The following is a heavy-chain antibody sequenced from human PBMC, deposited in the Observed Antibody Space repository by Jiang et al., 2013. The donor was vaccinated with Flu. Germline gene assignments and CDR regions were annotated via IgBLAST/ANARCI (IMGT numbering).Heavy chain of an antibody. V-gene: IGHV4-59*01. Sequence: LLKPSETLSLTCTVSGGSISSYYWSWIRQPPGKGLEWIGYIYYSGSTNYNPSLKSRVTISVDTSKNQFSLKLSSVTAADTAVYYCAGGEYSSGWYWAVGRGMDVWGKGTTVTVSS. D-gene: IGHD6-19*01. CDR2: IYYSGST. CDR3: AGGEYSSGWYWAVGRGMDV. J-gene: IGHJ6*04. CDR1: GGSISSYY.